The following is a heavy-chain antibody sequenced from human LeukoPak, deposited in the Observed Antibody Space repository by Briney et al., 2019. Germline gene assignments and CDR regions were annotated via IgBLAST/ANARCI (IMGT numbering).Heavy chain of an antibody. CDR2: INRDGSST. D-gene: IGHD1-26*01. J-gene: IGHJ4*02. Sequence: PGGSLRLSCVASGFTFSKYTMSWVRQAPGKGLVWVSRINRDGSSTSYADSVKGRLTISRDNAKNTLYLQMNSLRAEDTAVYYCAREIVGAREFDYWGQGTLVTVSS. CDR1: GFTFSKYT. V-gene: IGHV3-74*01. CDR3: AREIVGAREFDY.